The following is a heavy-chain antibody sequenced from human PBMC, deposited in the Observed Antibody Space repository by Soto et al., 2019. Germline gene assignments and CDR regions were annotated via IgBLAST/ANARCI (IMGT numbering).Heavy chain of an antibody. D-gene: IGHD3-10*01. CDR1: GFTFNTFG. Sequence: QVQLVESGGNMVQPGWSLTVSCAASGFTFNTFGMHWARQAPGKGLEWVAVISYDGSDEYYADSVKGRFTISRDNSMNTLSLQMNSLSVDDTGVYYFARGPYYGSGTLYFWGQGTLVTVSS. J-gene: IGHJ4*02. CDR3: ARGPYYGSGTLYF. CDR2: ISYDGSDE. V-gene: IGHV3-30*03.